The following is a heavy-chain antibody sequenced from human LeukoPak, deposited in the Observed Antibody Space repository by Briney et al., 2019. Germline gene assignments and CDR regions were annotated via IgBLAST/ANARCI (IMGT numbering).Heavy chain of an antibody. CDR1: DGSLSNYY. CDR2: AYYSGST. V-gene: IGHV4-59*08. D-gene: IGHD6-19*01. Sequence: SETLSLTCSVFDGSLSNYYWSWIRQPPGKGLEWIGYAYYSGSTTYNPSLESRVTISVDTSKNQFSLKLTAVTAADMRVYYCARNSAVATSRSWFDPWGQGTLVSVSS. CDR3: ARNSAVATSRSWFDP. J-gene: IGHJ5*02.